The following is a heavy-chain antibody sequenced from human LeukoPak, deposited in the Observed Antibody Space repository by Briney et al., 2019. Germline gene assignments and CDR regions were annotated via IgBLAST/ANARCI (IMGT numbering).Heavy chain of an antibody. J-gene: IGHJ4*02. Sequence: KPGGSLKLSCAASGFTFSDYYMNWVRQAPGKGLEWVSSISSSSSYIYYADSVKGRFTISRDNAKNSLYLQMNSLRAEDTAVYYCARVDIVEHRIDYWGQGTLVTVSS. CDR2: ISSSSSYI. CDR3: ARVDIVEHRIDY. D-gene: IGHD2-2*03. V-gene: IGHV3-21*01. CDR1: GFTFSDYY.